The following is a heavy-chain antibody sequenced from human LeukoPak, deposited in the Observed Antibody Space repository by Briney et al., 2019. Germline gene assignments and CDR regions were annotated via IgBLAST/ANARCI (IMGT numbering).Heavy chain of an antibody. J-gene: IGHJ4*02. CDR1: GFPVDSNY. CDR3: ARGGGYYPIGY. V-gene: IGHV3-53*01. CDR2: LYEDGRI. D-gene: IGHD2-15*01. Sequence: GGSLRLSCAASGFPVDSNYMNWVRQAPGKGLEWVSVLYEDGRICYADSVKGRFTISRDTSKNILSLQLNGLRAEDTAVYYCARGGGYYPIGYWGQGTLVTVSS.